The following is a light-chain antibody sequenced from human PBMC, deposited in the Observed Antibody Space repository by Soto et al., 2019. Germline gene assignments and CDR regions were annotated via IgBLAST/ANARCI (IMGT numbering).Light chain of an antibody. V-gene: IGKV1-5*01. J-gene: IGKJ1*01. CDR2: DVS. CDR1: QSISSW. Sequence: DIQMTQSPPTLSASVGDRVTITCRASQSISSWLAWYQQRPGKAPNLLIYDVSSLESGVPSRFSGSGSGTEFTLTISSLQPDDFATYYCQQYTNYPWTFGQGTKVKIK. CDR3: QQYTNYPWT.